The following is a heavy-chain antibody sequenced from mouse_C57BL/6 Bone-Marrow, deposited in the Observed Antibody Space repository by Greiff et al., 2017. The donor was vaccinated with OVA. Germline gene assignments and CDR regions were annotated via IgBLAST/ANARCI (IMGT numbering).Heavy chain of an antibody. V-gene: IGHV5-4*03. D-gene: IGHD2-1*01. CDR3: ATPGNPAWFAY. J-gene: IGHJ3*01. Sequence: EVMLVESGGGLVKPGGSLKLSCAASGFTFSSYAMSWVRQTPEKRLEWVATISDGGSYTYYPDNVKGRFTISRDNAKNNLYLQMSHLKSEDTAMYYCATPGNPAWFAYWGQGTLVTVSA. CDR1: GFTFSSYA. CDR2: ISDGGSYT.